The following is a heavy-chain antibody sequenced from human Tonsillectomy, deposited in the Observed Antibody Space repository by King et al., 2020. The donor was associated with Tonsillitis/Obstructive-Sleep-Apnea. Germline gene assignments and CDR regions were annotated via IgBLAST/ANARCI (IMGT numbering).Heavy chain of an antibody. Sequence: EVQLVESGGGLVKPGGSLRLSCAASGFTFSNAWMSWVRQAPGKGLEWVGRIKSKTDGGTTDYAAPVKGRFTISRDDSKNTLYLQMNSLKTEDTAVYYCNTDHHDTHIGVGTAASGGGRGQGGQGTLVTVSS. J-gene: IGHJ4*02. V-gene: IGHV3-15*01. CDR1: GFTFSNAW. CDR2: IKSKTDGGTT. CDR3: NTDHHDTHIGVGTAASGGGRGQ. D-gene: IGHD2-2*01.